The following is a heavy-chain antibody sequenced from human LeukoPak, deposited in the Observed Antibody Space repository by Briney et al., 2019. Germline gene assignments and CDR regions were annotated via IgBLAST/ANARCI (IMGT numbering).Heavy chain of an antibody. CDR2: ISSSGSTI. CDR3: ARGLGGSWPAEYFQH. J-gene: IGHJ1*01. Sequence: GGSLRLSCAASGFPFNSYWMTWVRQAPGKGLEWVSYISSSGSTIYYADSVKGRFTISRDNAKNSLYLQMNSLRAEDTAVYYCARGLGGSWPAEYFQHWGQGTLVTVSS. V-gene: IGHV3-48*04. D-gene: IGHD6-13*01. CDR1: GFPFNSYW.